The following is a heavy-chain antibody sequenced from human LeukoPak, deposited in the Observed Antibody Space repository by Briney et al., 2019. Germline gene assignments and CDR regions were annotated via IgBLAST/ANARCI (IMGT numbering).Heavy chain of an antibody. CDR2: INPNSGGT. J-gene: IGHJ3*02. V-gene: IGHV1-2*04. CDR1: GYTFTGYY. D-gene: IGHD3-10*01. CDR3: ARESFGSGVGFDI. Sequence: ASVKVSCKASGYTFTGYYMHWLRQAPGQGLEWMGWINPNSGGTNYAQKFQGWVTMTRDTSISTAYMELSRLRSDDTAVYYCARESFGSGVGFDIWGQGTMVTVSS.